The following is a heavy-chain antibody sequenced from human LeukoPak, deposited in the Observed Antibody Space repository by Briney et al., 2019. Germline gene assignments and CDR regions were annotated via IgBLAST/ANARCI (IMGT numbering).Heavy chain of an antibody. CDR2: INQDGSEM. CDR3: ARGAGYSSSWYGTFDF. J-gene: IGHJ4*02. V-gene: IGHV3-7*01. Sequence: GGSLRLPCAASGFTFSNYWMSWVRQAPGKGLEWLANINQDGSEMYYVDSVKGRFTISRDNGKNSLYLQINSLRADDTAVYYCARGAGYSSSWYGTFDFWGQGTLVTVSS. CDR1: GFTFSNYW. D-gene: IGHD6-13*01.